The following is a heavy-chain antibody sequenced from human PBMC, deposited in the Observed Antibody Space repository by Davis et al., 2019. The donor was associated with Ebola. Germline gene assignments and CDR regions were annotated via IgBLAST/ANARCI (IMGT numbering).Heavy chain of an antibody. D-gene: IGHD6-19*01. CDR1: GGSFSGYY. CDR2: INHSGST. CDR3: ARARRSSGWYEDY. J-gene: IGHJ4*02. V-gene: IGHV4-34*01. Sequence: MPSETLSLTCAVYGGSFSGYYWSWIRQPPGKGLGWIGEINHSGSTNYNPSLKSRVTISVDTSKNQFSLKLSSVTAADTAVYYCARARRSSGWYEDYWGQGTLVTVSS.